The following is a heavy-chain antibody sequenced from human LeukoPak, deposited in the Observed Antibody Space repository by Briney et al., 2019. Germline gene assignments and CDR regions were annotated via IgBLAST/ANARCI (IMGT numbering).Heavy chain of an antibody. CDR3: ARLAILTAPPSDAEYFHH. D-gene: IGHD3-9*01. CDR1: GGSISSSSW. CDR2: VFHDGSP. J-gene: IGHJ1*01. V-gene: IGHV4-4*02. Sequence: PSETLSLTCTVSGGSISSSSWWSWVRQPPGKGLEWIGEVFHDGSPNYNPSFRGRVTILVDKSISATYLQWSSLRASDSAMYYCARLAILTAPPSDAEYFHHWGQGTLVTVSS.